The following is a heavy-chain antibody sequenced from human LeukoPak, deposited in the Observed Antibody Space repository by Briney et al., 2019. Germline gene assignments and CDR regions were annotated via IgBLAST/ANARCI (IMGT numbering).Heavy chain of an antibody. CDR3: GASRQYVGAFDI. J-gene: IGHJ3*02. CDR1: GFTFSSYE. Sequence: GGPLRLSCAASGFTFSSYELYWVRQAPGKGLEWISYISSSSTIIKYADSVRGRFTISRDDARESLYLQMSSLRADDTAIYYCGASRQYVGAFDIWGQGTLVTVSS. V-gene: IGHV3-48*03. CDR2: ISSSSTII. D-gene: IGHD3-16*01.